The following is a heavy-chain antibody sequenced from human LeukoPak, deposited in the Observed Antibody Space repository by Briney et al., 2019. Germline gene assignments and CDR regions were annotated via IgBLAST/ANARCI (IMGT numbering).Heavy chain of an antibody. V-gene: IGHV3-23*01. CDR2: IGAGDKYT. D-gene: IGHD6-6*01. J-gene: IGHJ4*02. CDR3: AKGQLAPVAGNYFDY. Sequence: GGSLRLSCAASGFTFSSYAMHWVRQAPGKGLEWVSSIGAGDKYTYYGDSVKGRFTISRDNSKNTLYLQMNSLRAEDTAVYYCAKGQLAPVAGNYFDYWGQGTLVTVSS. CDR1: GFTFSSYA.